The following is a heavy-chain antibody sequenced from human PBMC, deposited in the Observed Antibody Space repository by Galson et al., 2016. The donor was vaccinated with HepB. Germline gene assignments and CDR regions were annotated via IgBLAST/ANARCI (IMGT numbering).Heavy chain of an antibody. J-gene: IGHJ6*02. CDR2: INQSGGT. D-gene: IGHD3-3*01. Sequence: SETLSLTCVVYDGSFSGYNWNWIRQSPGKGLEWVGEINQSGGTNYNPSLESRVSISVDKSKKQIFLKMSSVTAADTAVYYCARKRSGSKYFYYYDGMDVWGQGTTVIVSS. CDR1: DGSFSGYN. CDR3: ARKRSGSKYFYYYDGMDV. V-gene: IGHV4-34*01.